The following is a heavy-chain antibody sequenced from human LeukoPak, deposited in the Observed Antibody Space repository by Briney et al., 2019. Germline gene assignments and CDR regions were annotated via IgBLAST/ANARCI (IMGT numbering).Heavy chain of an antibody. Sequence: GGSLRLSCAASGFTFSNYGMHWVRQAPGKGLDWVAVISYDGTNKYYADSVKGRFTISRDNSKNTLYLQMNSLRAEDTAVYYCARGTFGVVISPAYYYYGMDVWAKGPRSPSP. J-gene: IGHJ6*02. CDR3: ARGTFGVVISPAYYYYGMDV. V-gene: IGHV3-30*03. CDR1: GFTFSNYG. D-gene: IGHD3-3*01. CDR2: ISYDGTNK.